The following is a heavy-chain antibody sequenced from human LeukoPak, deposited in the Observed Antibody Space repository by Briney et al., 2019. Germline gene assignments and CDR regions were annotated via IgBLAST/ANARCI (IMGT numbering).Heavy chain of an antibody. Sequence: GGSLRLSCAASGFTFSSYAMHWVRQAPGKGLEWVAVISYDGSNKYYADSVKGRFTISRDNSKNTLYLQMNSLRAEDTAVYYCAKENWGEGENYFDYWGQGTLVTVSS. D-gene: IGHD7-27*01. CDR3: AKENWGEGENYFDY. CDR2: ISYDGSNK. V-gene: IGHV3-30-3*01. CDR1: GFTFSSYA. J-gene: IGHJ4*02.